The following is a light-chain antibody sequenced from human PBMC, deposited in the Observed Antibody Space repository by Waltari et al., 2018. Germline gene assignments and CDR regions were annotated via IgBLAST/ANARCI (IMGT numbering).Light chain of an antibody. V-gene: IGLV2-14*03. CDR3: SSYTDDTTLDVI. Sequence: QSPLTHPAAVPGSLGQTISIPCTGTPTDVGCYHAVLLYQRHPGKAPKLIIYDVYIRPSGVSSRFSGSKSGNMASLTISGLQAEDEGDYYCSSYTDDTTLDVIFGGGTKLTVL. CDR1: PTDVGCYHA. J-gene: IGLJ2*01. CDR2: DVY.